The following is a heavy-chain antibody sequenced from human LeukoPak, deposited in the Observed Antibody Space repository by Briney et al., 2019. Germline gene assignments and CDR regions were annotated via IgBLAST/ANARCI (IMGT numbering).Heavy chain of an antibody. V-gene: IGHV3-23*01. Sequence: TGGSLGLSCAASGFTFSSYAMSWVRQAPGKGLEWVSAISGSGGSTYYADSVKGRFTISRDNSKNTLYLQMNSLRAEDTAVYYCAKDPGIVGATVDYWGQGTLVTVSS. D-gene: IGHD1-26*01. CDR1: GFTFSSYA. CDR3: AKDPGIVGATVDY. J-gene: IGHJ4*02. CDR2: ISGSGGST.